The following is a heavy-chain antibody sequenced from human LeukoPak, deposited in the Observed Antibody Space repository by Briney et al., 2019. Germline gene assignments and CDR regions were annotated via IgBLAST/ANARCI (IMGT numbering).Heavy chain of an antibody. V-gene: IGHV4-59*01. Sequence: SETLSLTGTVSGGSISSYYWSWIRQPPGKGLEWIGYIYYSGSTNYNPSLKSRVTISVDTSKNQFSLRLSSVTAADTAVYYCARALLFYGGNVHFGYWGQGTLVTVSS. CDR2: IYYSGST. CDR3: ARALLFYGGNVHFGY. CDR1: GGSISSYY. J-gene: IGHJ4*02. D-gene: IGHD4-23*01.